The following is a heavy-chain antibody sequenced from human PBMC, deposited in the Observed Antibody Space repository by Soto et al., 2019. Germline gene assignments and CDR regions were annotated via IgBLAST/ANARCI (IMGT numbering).Heavy chain of an antibody. Sequence: PSETLSLTCSVSGVSNTSTIYYWVWIRQPPGRGREWIGRIYYSGTTFYNPSLKSRVALSIDTSKGQISLNLSAVTAADTAVYYCVWYYYASGSLSWGQGTLVTVSS. V-gene: IGHV4-39*01. CDR3: VWYYYASGSLS. D-gene: IGHD3-10*01. CDR2: IYYSGTT. J-gene: IGHJ5*02. CDR1: GVSNTSTIYY.